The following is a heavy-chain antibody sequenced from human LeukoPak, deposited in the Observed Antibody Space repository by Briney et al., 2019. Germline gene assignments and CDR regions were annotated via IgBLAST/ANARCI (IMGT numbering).Heavy chain of an antibody. CDR3: ARAGYCSGVSCYSAVPGKY. CDR1: GYSITSGYY. Sequence: PSETLSLTCTVSGYSITSGYYWAWIRQSPGKGLEWIGSIYHSGNTYYNPSLKSRVIILVDTSKNQFSLQLGSVTPTDTAVYYCARAGYCSGVSCYSAVPGKYWGQGALVNVSS. V-gene: IGHV4-38-2*02. D-gene: IGHD2-15*01. J-gene: IGHJ4*02. CDR2: IYHSGNT.